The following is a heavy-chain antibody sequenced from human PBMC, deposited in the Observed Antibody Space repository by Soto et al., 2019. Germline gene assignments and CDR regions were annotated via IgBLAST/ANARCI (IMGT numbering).Heavy chain of an antibody. Sequence: PSETLSLTFTVSGDSISSYYWSWIRQPPGKGLEWIGYIYYSVISKYKPSLKSRVTISVHTSKNQFSMKMSAVTAARTAVYYCAKAQSPRGATRNCFEDWGQGTLVTVSS. V-gene: IGHV4-59*01. CDR1: GDSISSYY. CDR3: AKAQSPRGATRNCFED. D-gene: IGHD1-26*01. CDR2: IYYSVIS. J-gene: IGHJ4*02.